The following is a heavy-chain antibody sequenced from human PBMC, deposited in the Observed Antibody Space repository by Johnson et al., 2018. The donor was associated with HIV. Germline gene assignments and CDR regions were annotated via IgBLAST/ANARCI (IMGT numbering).Heavy chain of an antibody. CDR3: AKERRDYDAFDF. D-gene: IGHD4-11*01. CDR1: GFTFSSYA. V-gene: IGHV3-30-3*02. J-gene: IGHJ3*01. CDR2: ISYDGSNK. Sequence: QMLLVESGGGVVQPGRSLRLSCAASGFTFSSYAMHWVRQAPGKGLEWVAVISYDGSNKYYADSVKGRFTISRDNSKNTLYLQMNSLRAEDTAVYYCAKERRDYDAFDFWGQGTMVTVSS.